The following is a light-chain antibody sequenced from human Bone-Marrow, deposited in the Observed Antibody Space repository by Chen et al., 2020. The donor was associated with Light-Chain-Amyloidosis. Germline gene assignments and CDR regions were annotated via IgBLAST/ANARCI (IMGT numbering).Light chain of an antibody. CDR2: KVS. V-gene: IGKV2-30*01. CDR1: QSLVYSDGNPY. CDR3: MQGTHWRS. Sequence: DAVLTQSPLSLPVTLGQPASISYRSSQSLVYSDGNPYLTWFRQRPGQSPRRLTYKVSNRDSGVPDKFSGSGSCTEYTLKISRVEAEDVGIYYCMQGTHWRSFGQGTKLQIK. J-gene: IGKJ2*01.